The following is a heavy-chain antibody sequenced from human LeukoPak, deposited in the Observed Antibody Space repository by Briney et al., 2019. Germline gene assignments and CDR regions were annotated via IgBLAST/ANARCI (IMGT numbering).Heavy chain of an antibody. V-gene: IGHV1-18*01. J-gene: IGHJ4*02. CDR3: ARRDWNMHFLDY. CDR2: ISAYNGNT. Sequence: ASVKVSCKASGYTVTSYGLSWVRQAPGQGLEWMGWISAYNGNTNYAQKLQGRVTMTTDTSTSTAYMELRSLRSDDTAVYYCARRDWNMHFLDYWGQGTLVTVSS. D-gene: IGHD1/OR15-1a*01. CDR1: GYTVTSYG.